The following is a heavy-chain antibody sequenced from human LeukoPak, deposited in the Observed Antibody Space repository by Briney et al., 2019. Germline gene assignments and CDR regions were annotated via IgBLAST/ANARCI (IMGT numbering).Heavy chain of an antibody. D-gene: IGHD2-2*01. J-gene: IGHJ4*02. V-gene: IGHV1-69*01. Sequence: VSCXXXGGXXSXXAISWVRQAPGXGLEWMGGIIPIFGTANYAQKFQGRVTITADESTSTAYMELSSLRSEDTAVYYCARGYCSSTSCSSFDYWDQGTLVTVSS. CDR3: ARGYCSSTSCSSFDY. CDR1: GGXXSXXA. CDR2: IIPIFGTA.